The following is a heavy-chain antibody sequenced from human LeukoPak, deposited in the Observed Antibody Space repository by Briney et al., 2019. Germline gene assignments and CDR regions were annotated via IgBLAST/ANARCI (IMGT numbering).Heavy chain of an antibody. J-gene: IGHJ4*02. CDR2: IKEDASEK. D-gene: IGHD2-2*01. Sequence: GGSLRLSYAASGFTFSAYWMSWVRQAPGKGLEWVANIKEDASEKKYVDSVKGRFTISRDNAKNSLYLQMDSLRAEDTAVYYCAKDLSTSCYASDYWGQGTLVTVSS. CDR1: GFTFSAYW. CDR3: AKDLSTSCYASDY. V-gene: IGHV3-7*01.